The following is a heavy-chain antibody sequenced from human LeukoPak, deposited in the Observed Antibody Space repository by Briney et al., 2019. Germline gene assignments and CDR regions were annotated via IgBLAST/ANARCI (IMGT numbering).Heavy chain of an antibody. CDR3: AREIPYSSSWYYFDY. V-gene: IGHV4-61*02. CDR2: IYSSGST. Sequence: SETLSLTCTVSGGSISSGSYYWSWIRQPAGKGLEWIGRIYSSGSTNYNPSLKSRVTISVDTSKNQFSLKLSSVTAADTAVYYCAREIPYSSSWYYFDYWGQGTLVTVSS. D-gene: IGHD6-13*01. J-gene: IGHJ4*02. CDR1: GGSISSGSYY.